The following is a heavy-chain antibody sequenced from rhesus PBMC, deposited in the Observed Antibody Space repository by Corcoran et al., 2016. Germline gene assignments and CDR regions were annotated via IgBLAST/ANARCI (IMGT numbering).Heavy chain of an antibody. J-gene: IGHJ4*01. D-gene: IGHD1-1*01. V-gene: IGHV4-169*02. Sequence: QLQLQESGPGLVKPSETLSVTCDVSGGSISSSYWSWISPAPGKGLEWIGYIYGSGSSTNYNPSLTSLVTLSVDTSKNQLSLKLSSVTAADTAVYYCASRTRGDFDYWGQGVLVTVSS. CDR2: IYGSGSST. CDR3: ASRTRGDFDY. CDR1: GGSISSSY.